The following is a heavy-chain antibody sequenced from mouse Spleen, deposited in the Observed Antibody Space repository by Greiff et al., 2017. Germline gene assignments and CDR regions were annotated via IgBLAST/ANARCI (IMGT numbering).Heavy chain of an antibody. CDR3: TKGDYDGFAY. CDR2: IDPENGDT. Sequence: EVQLQQSGAELVRPGASVKLSCTASGFNIKDDYMHWVKQRPEQGLEWIGWIDPENGDTEYASKFQGKATITADTSSNTAYLQLSSLTSEDTAVYYCTKGDYDGFAYWGQGTLVTVSA. J-gene: IGHJ3*01. D-gene: IGHD2-4*01. V-gene: IGHV14-4*01. CDR1: GFNIKDDY.